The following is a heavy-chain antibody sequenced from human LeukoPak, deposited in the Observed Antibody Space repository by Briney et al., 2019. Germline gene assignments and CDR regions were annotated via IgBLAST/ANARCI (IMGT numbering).Heavy chain of an antibody. V-gene: IGHV1-46*01. CDR1: GYTFTSYY. J-gene: IGHJ4*02. D-gene: IGHD5-18*01. CDR2: INPSGGST. Sequence: ASVNVSCKASGYTFTSYYMHWVRQAPGQGLEWMGIINPSGGSTSYAQKFQGRVTMTRDTSTSTVYMELSSLRSEDTAVYYCAREGGYSYGYDKGGPFDYWGQGTLVTVSS. CDR3: AREGGYSYGYDKGGPFDY.